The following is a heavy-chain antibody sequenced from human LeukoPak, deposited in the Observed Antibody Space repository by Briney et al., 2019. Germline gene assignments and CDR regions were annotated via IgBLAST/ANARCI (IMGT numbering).Heavy chain of an antibody. CDR2: ISDGGSST. Sequence: GGSLRLSCAASGFTFSSYDMSWVRQAPGKGLEWVSAISDGGSSTYYADAVKGRFTISRDNSKNTLHLQMNTLRAEDTAVYYCARRVVADFDYWGQGTLVTVSS. CDR3: ARRVVADFDY. J-gene: IGHJ4*02. CDR1: GFTFSSYD. V-gene: IGHV3-23*01. D-gene: IGHD2-15*01.